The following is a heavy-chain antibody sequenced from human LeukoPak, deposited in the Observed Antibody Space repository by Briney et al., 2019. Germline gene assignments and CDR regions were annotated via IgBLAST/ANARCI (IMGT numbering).Heavy chain of an antibody. CDR1: GFTFTGFW. CDR3: AREDDWNYEDY. V-gene: IGHV3-7*01. D-gene: IGHD1-7*01. J-gene: IGHJ4*02. CDR2: IKQVGSEK. Sequence: GGSLRLSCAASGFTFTGFWMSWVRQAPGKGLEWVANIKQVGSEKYYVNSVKGRFTISRDNAKNSLYLQMNSLRAEDTAIYYCAREDDWNYEDYWGQGTLVTVSS.